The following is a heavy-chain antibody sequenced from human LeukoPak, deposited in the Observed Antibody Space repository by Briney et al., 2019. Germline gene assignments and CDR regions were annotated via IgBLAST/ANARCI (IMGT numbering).Heavy chain of an antibody. CDR3: ARDIVATNDYMDV. CDR1: GFSFSAYW. Sequence: GGSLRLSCAASGFSFSAYWMHWVRQAPGKGLVWVLRINSDGSTPSSADSVKGRFTISRDNAKNTLYLQMNSLRAEDTAVYYCARDIVATNDYMDVWGKGTTVTVSS. J-gene: IGHJ6*03. D-gene: IGHD5-12*01. CDR2: INSDGSTP. V-gene: IGHV3-74*01.